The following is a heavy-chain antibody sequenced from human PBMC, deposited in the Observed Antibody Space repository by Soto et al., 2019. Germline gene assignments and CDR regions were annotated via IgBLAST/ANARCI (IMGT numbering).Heavy chain of an antibody. J-gene: IGHJ4*02. D-gene: IGHD6-13*01. CDR1: GGSLGISSYC. V-gene: IGHV4-39*01. CDR3: ESIAAPGTTHFDF. CDR2: IYYSGNT. Sequence: PSETLSLTCTVSGGSLGISSYCWGWIRQSPGKGLEWIGNIYYSGNTFYNPSLKSRVTISVDTSKNQIYLHLSAVTAADTAIFYCESIAAPGTTHFDFWGQGTMVTVSS.